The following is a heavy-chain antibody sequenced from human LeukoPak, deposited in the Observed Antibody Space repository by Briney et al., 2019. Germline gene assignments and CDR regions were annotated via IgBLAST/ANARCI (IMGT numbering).Heavy chain of an antibody. J-gene: IGHJ4*02. CDR3: ARERMGATTWGDLRYFDY. V-gene: IGHV3-20*04. CDR2: INWNGGST. Sequence: GGSLRLSCAASGFIFDDYGMTWVRQVPGKGLEWVSGINWNGGSTGYADSVKGRFTISRDNAKNSLYLQMNRLRAEDTALYYCARERMGATTWGDLRYFDYWGQGTLVTVSS. D-gene: IGHD1-26*01. CDR1: GFIFDDYG.